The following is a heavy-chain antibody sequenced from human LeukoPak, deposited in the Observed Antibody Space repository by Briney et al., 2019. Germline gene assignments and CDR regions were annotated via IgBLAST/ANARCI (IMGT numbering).Heavy chain of an antibody. J-gene: IGHJ4*02. CDR2: IYYSGST. CDR1: GGSISSSSYY. V-gene: IGHV4-39*02. D-gene: IGHD3-16*01. Sequence: PSETLSLTCTVSGGSISSSSYYWGWIRQPPGKGLEWIGSIYYSGSTYYNPSLKSRVTISVDTSKNQFSLKLSSVTAADTAVYYCARDPGGFGTDYWGQGTLVTVSS. CDR3: ARDPGGFGTDY.